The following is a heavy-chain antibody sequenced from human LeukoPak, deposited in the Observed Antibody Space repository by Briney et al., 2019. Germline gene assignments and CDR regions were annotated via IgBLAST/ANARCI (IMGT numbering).Heavy chain of an antibody. CDR1: GFTFSNYA. V-gene: IGHV3-23*01. D-gene: IGHD3-3*01. Sequence: GGSLRLSCTVSGFTFSNYAMAWVRQAPGKGLEWVSTIVASYSGTFYVDSVKGRFTISRDNSKNTLYLQMNSLRAEDTAVYYCAKGHLRFLDDYWGQGTLVTVSS. CDR3: AKGHLRFLDDY. CDR2: IVASYSGT. J-gene: IGHJ4*02.